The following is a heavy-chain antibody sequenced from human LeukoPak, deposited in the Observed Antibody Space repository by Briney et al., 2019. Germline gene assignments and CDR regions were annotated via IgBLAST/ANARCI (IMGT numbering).Heavy chain of an antibody. D-gene: IGHD6-19*01. CDR3: ARDSRIAVAGTVWVY. Sequence: ASVKVSCKASGYTFTSYGISWVRQAPGQGLEWMGWISAYNGNTNYAQKLQGRVTMTTDTSTSTAYMELRSLRSDDTAVYYCARDSRIAVAGTVWVYWGQGTLVTVSS. CDR1: GYTFTSYG. J-gene: IGHJ4*02. CDR2: ISAYNGNT. V-gene: IGHV1-18*01.